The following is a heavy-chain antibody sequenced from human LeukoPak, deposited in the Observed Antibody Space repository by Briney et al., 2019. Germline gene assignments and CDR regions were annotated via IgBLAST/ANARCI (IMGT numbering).Heavy chain of an antibody. J-gene: IGHJ4*02. CDR3: ARESNYYDSSGYYDY. CDR1: GYSFTSYW. Sequence: GESLKISCKGSGYSFTSYWIGWVRQMPGKGLEWMGIIYPGDSDTRYGPSFQGQVTISADKSISTAYLQWSSLKASDTAMYYCARESNYYDSSGYYDYWGQGTLVTVSS. V-gene: IGHV5-51*01. CDR2: IYPGDSDT. D-gene: IGHD3-22*01.